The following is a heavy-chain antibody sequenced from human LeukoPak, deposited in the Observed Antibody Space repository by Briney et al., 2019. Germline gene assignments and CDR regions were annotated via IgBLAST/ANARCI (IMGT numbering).Heavy chain of an antibody. J-gene: IGHJ4*02. D-gene: IGHD5-24*01. V-gene: IGHV4-61*02. CDR2: IYSSGST. Sequence: PSQTLSLTCTVSGDSISSGSYYWSWIRQPAGKGLEWIGRIYSSGSTNYNPSLKSRVTISVDTSKNQFFLKLSSVTAADTAVYYCARSGDAYTPNYWGQGTLVTVSS. CDR3: ARSGDAYTPNY. CDR1: GDSISSGSYY.